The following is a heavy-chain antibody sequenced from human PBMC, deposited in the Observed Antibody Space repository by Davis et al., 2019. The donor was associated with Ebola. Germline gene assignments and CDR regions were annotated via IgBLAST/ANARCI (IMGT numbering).Heavy chain of an antibody. CDR2: IYYSGST. J-gene: IGHJ4*02. V-gene: IGHV4-39*01. CDR3: ARQRFYCSSTSCYFGFDY. Sequence: GSLRLSCTVSGGSISSSSYYWGWIRQPPGTGLEWIGSIYYSGSTYYNPSLKSRVTISVDTSKNQFSLKLSSVTAADTAVYYCARQRFYCSSTSCYFGFDYWGQGTLVTVSS. D-gene: IGHD2-2*01. CDR1: GGSISSSSYY.